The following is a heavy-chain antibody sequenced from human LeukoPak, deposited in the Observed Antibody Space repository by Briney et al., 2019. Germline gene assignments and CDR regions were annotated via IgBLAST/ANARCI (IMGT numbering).Heavy chain of an antibody. J-gene: IGHJ1*01. CDR2: IKQDGSEK. D-gene: IGHD6-19*01. Sequence: GGSLRLSCAVSGFTFSSYWMSWVRQAPGKGLEWVANIKQDGSEKYYVDSVKGRFTISIDNAKNSLYLQMNSLRAEDTAVYYCARDIAVAGSYFQHWGQGTLVTVSS. CDR1: GFTFSSYW. V-gene: IGHV3-7*01. CDR3: ARDIAVAGSYFQH.